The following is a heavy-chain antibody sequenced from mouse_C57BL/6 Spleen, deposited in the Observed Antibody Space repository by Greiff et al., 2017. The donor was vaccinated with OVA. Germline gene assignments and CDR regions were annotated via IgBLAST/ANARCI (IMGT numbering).Heavy chain of an antibody. CDR3: ARGLGWFAY. D-gene: IGHD4-1*01. CDR1: GYTFTDYY. CDR2: INPYNGGT. Sequence: EVKLMESGPVLVKPGASVKMSCKASGYTFTDYYMNWVKQSHGKSLEWIGFINPYNGGTSYNQKFKGKATLTVDKSSSTAYMELNSLTSEDSAVYYCARGLGWFAYWGQGTLVTVSA. V-gene: IGHV1-19*01. J-gene: IGHJ3*01.